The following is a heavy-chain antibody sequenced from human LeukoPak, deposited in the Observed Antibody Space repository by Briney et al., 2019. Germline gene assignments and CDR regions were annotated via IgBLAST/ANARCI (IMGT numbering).Heavy chain of an antibody. V-gene: IGHV4-30-4*01. Sequence: SETLSLTCTVSGGSISSGDYYWSWIRQPPGKGLEWIGYINYNGRTNYNPSLRSRVTISVDTSKNQFALKLSSVTAADTAVYYCARTKVGLCSGGSCYRYFDYWGQGTPVIVSS. J-gene: IGHJ4*02. CDR2: INYNGRT. CDR1: GGSISSGDYY. D-gene: IGHD2-15*01. CDR3: ARTKVGLCSGGSCYRYFDY.